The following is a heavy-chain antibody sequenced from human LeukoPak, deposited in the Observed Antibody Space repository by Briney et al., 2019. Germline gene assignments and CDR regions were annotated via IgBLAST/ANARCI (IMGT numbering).Heavy chain of an antibody. D-gene: IGHD3-10*01. CDR3: AKAGLLWFGESWMDV. J-gene: IGHJ6*02. V-gene: IGHV3-9*01. CDR1: GFTFVDYA. Sequence: GGSLRLSCVASGFTFVDYAMHWVRLAPGKALEWVSGTTWNSGTIGYADSVKGRFTISRDSAKNSLYLQMDSLRAEDTAVYFCAKAGLLWFGESWMDVWGQGTTVTVSS. CDR2: TTWNSGTI.